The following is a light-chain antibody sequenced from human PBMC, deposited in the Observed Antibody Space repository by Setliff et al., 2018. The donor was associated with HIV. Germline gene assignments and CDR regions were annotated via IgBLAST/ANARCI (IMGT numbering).Light chain of an antibody. CDR1: SSDVGGYNY. J-gene: IGLJ1*01. CDR3: CSYAGTYTSLYV. V-gene: IGLV2-11*01. Sequence: QSVLTQPRSVSGSPGQSVTISCTGTSSDVGGYNYVSWYQQHPDKAPKLIIYDVSKRPSGVPDRFSGSKSGNTASLTISGLQAEDEVDYCCCSYAGTYTSLYVFGTGTKVTVL. CDR2: DVS.